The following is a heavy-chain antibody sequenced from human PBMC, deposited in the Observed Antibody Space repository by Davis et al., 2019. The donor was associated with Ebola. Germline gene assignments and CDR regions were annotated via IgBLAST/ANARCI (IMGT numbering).Heavy chain of an antibody. Sequence: SETLSLTCTVSGGSVSSGSYYWSWIRQPPGKGLEWIGYIYYSGSTNYNPSLKSRVTISVDTSKNQFSLKLSSVTAADTAVYYCARVGFPRWYYYGMDVWGQGTTVTVSS. CDR2: IYYSGST. V-gene: IGHV4-61*01. CDR1: GGSVSSGSYY. CDR3: ARVGFPRWYYYGMDV. J-gene: IGHJ6*02.